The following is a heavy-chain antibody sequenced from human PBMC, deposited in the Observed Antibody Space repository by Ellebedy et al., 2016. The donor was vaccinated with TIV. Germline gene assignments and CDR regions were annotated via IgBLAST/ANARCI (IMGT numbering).Heavy chain of an antibody. Sequence: PGGSLRLSCAASGFTFSSHGMNWVRQAPGKGLEWVSAISTSGDSPYYADSVKGRFTISRDNSKNTLYLQMSSLRADDTALYYCIKETRSDFDYWGQGTLVSVSS. CDR3: IKETRSDFDY. V-gene: IGHV3-23*01. CDR2: ISTSGDSP. CDR1: GFTFSSHG. J-gene: IGHJ4*02.